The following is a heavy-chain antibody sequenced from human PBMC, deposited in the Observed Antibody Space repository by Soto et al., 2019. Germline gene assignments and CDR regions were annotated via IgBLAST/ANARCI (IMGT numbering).Heavy chain of an antibody. V-gene: IGHV5-10-1*01. D-gene: IGHD3-22*01. J-gene: IGHJ4*02. CDR3: ARQIYDSDTGPNFQYYFDS. CDR1: GYSFAGYW. CDR2: IDPSDSQT. Sequence: PGASLKISCKGSGYSFAGYWITWVRQKPVKVLEWMGRIDPSDSQTYYSPSFRGHVTISVTKSITTVFLQWSSLRASDTAMYYCARQIYDSDTGPNFQYYFDSWGQGTPVTVSS.